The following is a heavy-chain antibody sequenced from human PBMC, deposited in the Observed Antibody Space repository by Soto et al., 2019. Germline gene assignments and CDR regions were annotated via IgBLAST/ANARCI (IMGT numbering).Heavy chain of an antibody. D-gene: IGHD2-2*01. CDR3: AKDIGCSSTSCYAEYYYGMDV. CDR1: GFTFDDYT. CDR2: ISWDGGST. Sequence: PGGSLRLSCAASGFTFDDYTMHWVRQAPGKGLEWVSLISWDGGSTYYADSVKGRFTISRDNSKNSLYLQMNSLRTEDTALYYCAKDIGCSSTSCYAEYYYGMDVWGQGTTVTVSS. V-gene: IGHV3-43*01. J-gene: IGHJ6*02.